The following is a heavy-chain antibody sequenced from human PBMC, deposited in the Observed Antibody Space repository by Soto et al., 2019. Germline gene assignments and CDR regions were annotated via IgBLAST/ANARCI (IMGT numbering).Heavy chain of an antibody. CDR2: INPSGGST. Sequence: QVQLVQSGAEVKKPGASVKVSCKASGYTFTSYYMHWVRQAPGQGLEWMGIINPSGGSTSYAQKFQGRVTMTRDTSTSTVYMELSSLRSEDTAVYYCARGVITAAAGTGPFDPWGQGTLVTVSS. CDR3: ARGVITAAAGTGPFDP. CDR1: GYTFTSYY. J-gene: IGHJ5*02. D-gene: IGHD6-13*01. V-gene: IGHV1-46*03.